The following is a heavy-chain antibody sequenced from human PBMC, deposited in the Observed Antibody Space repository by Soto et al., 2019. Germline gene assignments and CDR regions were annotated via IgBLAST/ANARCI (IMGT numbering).Heavy chain of an antibody. J-gene: IGHJ6*02. CDR2: FSGGIIRI. CDR3: ARVIYGGWSTIKDYYYYSMDV. D-gene: IGHD5-12*01. CDR1: GLTFRSND. V-gene: IGHV3-48*02. Sequence: GGSMRLSCAAAGLTFRSNDINCVLQAPGKWLELVSYFSGGIIRIVYSDAVKGRFTVSRDNAKNSLYLQMNSLRDEDTGVYYCARVIYGGWSTIKDYYYYSMDVWGQGTTVTVSS.